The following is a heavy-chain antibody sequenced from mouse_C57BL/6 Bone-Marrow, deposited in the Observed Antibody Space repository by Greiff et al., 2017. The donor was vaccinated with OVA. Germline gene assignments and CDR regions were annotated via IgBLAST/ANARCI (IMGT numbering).Heavy chain of an antibody. D-gene: IGHD2-4*01. Sequence: VQLLQPGADLVLPGASVKLSCKASGYTFTSYWMYWVNQSPGQGLEWIGEIDTSDSYTNYNQTVKGKSTFTVDKSSSTAYMQLSSLTSEDSAVYYCGRNMIRDAMDYWGQGTSVTVSS. J-gene: IGHJ4*01. CDR1: GYTFTSYW. CDR3: GRNMIRDAMDY. V-gene: IGHV1-69*01. CDR2: IDTSDSYT.